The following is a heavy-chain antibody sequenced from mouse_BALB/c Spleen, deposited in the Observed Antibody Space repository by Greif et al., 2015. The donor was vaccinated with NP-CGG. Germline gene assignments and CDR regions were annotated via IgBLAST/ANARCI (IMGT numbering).Heavy chain of an antibody. J-gene: IGHJ4*01. CDR2: IFPGNVNT. CDR1: GYTFTSYY. Sequence: QVQLKESGPELVKPGASVTISCKASGYTFTSYYIHWVKQRPGQGLGWIGWIFPGNVNTKYNEKFKGKATLTADKSSNTVYMQLSSLTSEDSAVYFCVRDAMDYWGQGTSVTVSS. V-gene: IGHV1S56*01. CDR3: VRDAMDY.